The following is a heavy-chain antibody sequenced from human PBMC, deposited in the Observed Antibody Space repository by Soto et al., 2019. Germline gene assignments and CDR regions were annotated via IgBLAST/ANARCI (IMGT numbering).Heavy chain of an antibody. CDR1: GFTFSVCD. D-gene: IGHD3-10*01. CDR2: IRDSGRNT. CDR3: AKHSSGSPKHYFEY. V-gene: IGHV3-23*01. Sequence: EVQLLESGGGLIQPGGSLRLSCVASGFTFSVCDMSWVRQSPGKGLEWVSAIRDSGRNTYYAASVTGRFTVSRDNSKNTLNLQMSSLRDEDTAIYYCAKHSSGSPKHYFEYWGQGILVTVSS. J-gene: IGHJ4*02.